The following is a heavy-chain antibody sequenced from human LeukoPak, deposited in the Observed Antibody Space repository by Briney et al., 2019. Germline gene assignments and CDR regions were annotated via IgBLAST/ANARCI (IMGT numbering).Heavy chain of an antibody. D-gene: IGHD3-22*01. CDR1: GGTFISYA. CDR2: IIPIFGTA. V-gene: IGHV1-69*06. J-gene: IGHJ4*02. Sequence: PVKVSCKASGGTFISYAISWVRQAPGQGLEWMGGIIPIFGTANYAQKFQGRVTITADKSTSTAYMELSSLRSDDTAVYYCARGMVITRVRGLVDYWGQGTLVTVSS. CDR3: ARGMVITRVRGLVDY.